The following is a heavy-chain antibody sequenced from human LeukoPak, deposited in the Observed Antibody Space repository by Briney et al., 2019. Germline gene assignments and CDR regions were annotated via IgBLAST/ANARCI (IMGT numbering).Heavy chain of an antibody. V-gene: IGHV4-30-2*01. CDR2: IYHSGST. Sequence: PSETLSLTCAVSGGSISSGGYSWSWIRQPPGKGLEWIGYIYHSGSTYYNPPLKSRVTISVDRSKNQFSLKLSSVTAADTAVYYCARGPMTTVTTDEYFQHWGQGTLVTVSS. J-gene: IGHJ1*01. D-gene: IGHD4-17*01. CDR3: ARGPMTTVTTDEYFQH. CDR1: GGSISSGGYS.